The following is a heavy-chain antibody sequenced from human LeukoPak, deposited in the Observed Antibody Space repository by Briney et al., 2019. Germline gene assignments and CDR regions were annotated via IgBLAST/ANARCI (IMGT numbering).Heavy chain of an antibody. CDR2: ISWNSGSI. J-gene: IGHJ4*02. Sequence: GGSLRLSCAASGFTFDDYAMHWVRQAPGKGLEWVSGISWNSGSIGYADSVKGRFTISRDNAKNSLYLQMNSLRAEDTAVYYCAKDQSLYCSSTSCFIRGDYWGQGTLVTVSS. CDR1: GFTFDDYA. CDR3: AKDQSLYCSSTSCFIRGDY. D-gene: IGHD2-2*01. V-gene: IGHV3-9*01.